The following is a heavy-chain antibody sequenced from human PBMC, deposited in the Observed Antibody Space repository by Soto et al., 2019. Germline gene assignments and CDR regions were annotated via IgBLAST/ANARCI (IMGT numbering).Heavy chain of an antibody. CDR2: ISGSGSNT. Sequence: QPGGSLRLSCAASGFTFTSYAMSWVRLTPGKGLEWVSAISGSGSNTFYADSVRGRFTISRDNSKNTVLLQMNNLRAEDTAVYFCARDRATFDYWGQGTRVTVSS. CDR1: GFTFTSYA. CDR3: ARDRATFDY. V-gene: IGHV3-23*01. D-gene: IGHD1-26*01. J-gene: IGHJ4*02.